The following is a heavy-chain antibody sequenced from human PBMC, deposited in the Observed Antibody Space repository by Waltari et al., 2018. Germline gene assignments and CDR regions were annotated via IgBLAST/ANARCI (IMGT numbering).Heavy chain of an antibody. Sequence: EVQLVESGGGLVQPGGSLRLSCAASGFTFSSYSMNWVRRAPGKGLEWVSYISSSSSTIYYADSVKGRFTISRDNAKNSLYLQINSLRAEDTAVYYCAREMVTMVRGVMEWGQGTLVTVSS. D-gene: IGHD3-10*01. J-gene: IGHJ1*01. CDR3: AREMVTMVRGVME. CDR1: GFTFSSYS. CDR2: ISSSSSTI. V-gene: IGHV3-48*01.